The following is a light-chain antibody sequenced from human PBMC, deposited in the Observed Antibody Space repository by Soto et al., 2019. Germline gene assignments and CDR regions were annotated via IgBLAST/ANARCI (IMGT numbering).Light chain of an antibody. J-gene: IGKJ2*01. V-gene: IGKV1-39*01. CDR2: AAS. CDR1: QSISSY. Sequence: DIQMTQSPSSLSSSVGDRVTLTCRASQSISSYLNWYQQKPGKAPKLLIYAASSLQSGVPSRFSGSGSGTDFTPTISSLQPQDFATYYCQQSYSTPYTFGQGTKLEIK. CDR3: QQSYSTPYT.